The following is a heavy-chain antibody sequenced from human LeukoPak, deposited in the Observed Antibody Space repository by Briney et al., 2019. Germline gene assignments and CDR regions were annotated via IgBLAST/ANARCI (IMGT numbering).Heavy chain of an antibody. CDR1: GGSISSYY. CDR3: ARHTDYYDSSGYQYNWFDP. CDR2: IYYSGST. D-gene: IGHD3-22*01. V-gene: IGHV4-59*01. Sequence: SETLSLTCTVSGGSISSYYWSWIRQPPGKGLEWIGYIYYSGSTNYNPSLKSRVTISVDTSKNQFSLKLSSVTAADTAVYYCARHTDYYDSSGYQYNWFDPWGQGTLVTVSS. J-gene: IGHJ5*02.